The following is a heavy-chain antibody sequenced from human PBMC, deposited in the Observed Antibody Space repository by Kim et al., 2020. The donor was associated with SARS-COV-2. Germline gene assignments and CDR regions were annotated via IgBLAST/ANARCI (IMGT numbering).Heavy chain of an antibody. CDR1: GGSISSSSYY. Sequence: SETLSLTCTVSGGSISSSSYYWGWIRQPPGKGLEWIGSIYYSGSTYYNPSLKSRVTISVDTSKNQFSLKLSSVTAADTAVYYCARRGVFGNWFDPCGQG. V-gene: IGHV4-39*01. CDR3: ARRGVFGNWFDP. CDR2: IYYSGST. J-gene: IGHJ5*02. D-gene: IGHD3-10*02.